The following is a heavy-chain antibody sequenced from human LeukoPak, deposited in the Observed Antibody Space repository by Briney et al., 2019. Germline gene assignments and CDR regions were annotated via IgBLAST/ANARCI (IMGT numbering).Heavy chain of an antibody. J-gene: IGHJ6*02. Sequence: ASVKVSCKASGYTFTSYGISWVRQAPGQGLEWMGWISAYNGNTNYAQKLQGRVTMTTDTSTSIAYMELRSLRSDDTAVYYCARGHSGYDLFFDYGMDVWGQGTTVTVSS. D-gene: IGHD5-12*01. CDR2: ISAYNGNT. V-gene: IGHV1-18*01. CDR1: GYTFTSYG. CDR3: ARGHSGYDLFFDYGMDV.